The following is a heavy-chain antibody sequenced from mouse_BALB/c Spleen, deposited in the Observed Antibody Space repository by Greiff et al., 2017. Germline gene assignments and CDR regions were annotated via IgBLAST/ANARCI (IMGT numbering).Heavy chain of an antibody. CDR1: GYTFTSYW. J-gene: IGHJ4*01. D-gene: IGHD1-1*02. V-gene: IGHV1-7*01. CDR3: ARGLWDVYAMDY. CDR2: INPSTGYT. Sequence: QVQLKESGAELAKPGASVKMSCKASGYTFTSYWMHWVKQRPGQGLEWIGYINPSTGYTEYNQKFKDKATLTADKSSSTAYMQLSSLTSEDSAVYYCARGLWDVYAMDYWGQGTSVTVSS.